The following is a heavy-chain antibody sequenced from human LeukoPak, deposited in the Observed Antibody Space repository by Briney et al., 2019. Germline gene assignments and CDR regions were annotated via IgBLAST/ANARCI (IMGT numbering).Heavy chain of an antibody. Sequence: SETLSLTCTVSGGSISSSSYYWGWLRQPPGKGLEWIGSIYYSGSTYYNPSLKSRVTISVDTSKNQFSLKLSSVTAADTAVYYCARHRDGYNYGFDYWGQGTLVTVSS. V-gene: IGHV4-39*01. CDR1: GGSISSSSYY. J-gene: IGHJ4*02. D-gene: IGHD5-24*01. CDR2: IYYSGST. CDR3: ARHRDGYNYGFDY.